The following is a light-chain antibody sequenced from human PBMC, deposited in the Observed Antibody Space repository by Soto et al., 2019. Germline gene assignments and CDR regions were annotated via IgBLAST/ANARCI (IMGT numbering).Light chain of an antibody. CDR3: KQITSFPIP. J-gene: IGKJ3*01. Sequence: IQLTQSPSSLSASVGDRVTITCRASQGSSSFLAWYQQKPGKAPYLLIYGASNFQSGVTSRFSGSGYGTDFTLTIGSLQPEDFATYYCKQITSFPIPFGPGTKVDIK. CDR1: QGSSSF. CDR2: GAS. V-gene: IGKV1-9*01.